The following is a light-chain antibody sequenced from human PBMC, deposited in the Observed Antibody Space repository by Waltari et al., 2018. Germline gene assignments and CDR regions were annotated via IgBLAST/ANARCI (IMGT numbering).Light chain of an antibody. V-gene: IGLV1-40*01. CDR2: GST. CDR1: GPNIVQGSV. CDR3: QSYDTSLTVV. J-gene: IGLJ3*02. Sequence: QSVLTQPPSVSGAPGQRVTISCTGTGPNIVQGSVVHWYHQVPRTAPKLLIYGSTSRPLGVPDRFFGSTSGTSASLTITGLQAEDEGDYYCQSYDTSLTVVFGGGTKLTVL.